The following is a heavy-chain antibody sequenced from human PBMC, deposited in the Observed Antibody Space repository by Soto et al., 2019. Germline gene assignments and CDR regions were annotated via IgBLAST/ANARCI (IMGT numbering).Heavy chain of an antibody. D-gene: IGHD3-10*01. V-gene: IGHV4-59*08. CDR3: ATPYYYGSGSLFDY. CDR2: IYYTGST. CDR1: GGSINNHY. J-gene: IGHJ4*02. Sequence: PSETLSLTCTVSGGSINNHYWSWIRQPPGKGLEWIGYIYYTGSTNYNPSLESRVTMSVDTSKNQVSLKLTSLTAADTAVYYCATPYYYGSGSLFDYWGQGTLVTVSS.